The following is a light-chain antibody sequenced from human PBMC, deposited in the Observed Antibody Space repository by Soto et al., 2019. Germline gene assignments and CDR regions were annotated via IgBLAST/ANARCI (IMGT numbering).Light chain of an antibody. J-gene: IGKJ2*01. CDR2: GAS. V-gene: IGKV3-20*01. CDR1: QSVSSSY. Sequence: EIVLTQSPGTLSLSPGDRATLSCRASQSVSSSYLAWYQQKTGQAPSLLIYGASIKATGIPDRFSGSGSGTDFTLTISRLEPEDSAVYYCQQYGSSPPYTFGQGTKLEIK. CDR3: QQYGSSPPYT.